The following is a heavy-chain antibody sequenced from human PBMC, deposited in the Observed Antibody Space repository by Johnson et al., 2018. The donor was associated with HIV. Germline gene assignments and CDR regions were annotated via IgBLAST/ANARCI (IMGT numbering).Heavy chain of an antibody. V-gene: IGHV3-13*01. J-gene: IGHJ3*02. CDR3: AKESRGAPGAFDI. Sequence: VQLVESGGALVQPGGSLRLSCAASGFIFSSYDMHWVRQATGKGLEWVSSIGTAGDTYYPDSVKGRFNISRDNSKNTLYLQMNSLRAEDTAVYYCAKESRGAPGAFDIWGQGTMVTVSS. D-gene: IGHD3-10*01. CDR1: GFIFSSYD. CDR2: IGTAGDT.